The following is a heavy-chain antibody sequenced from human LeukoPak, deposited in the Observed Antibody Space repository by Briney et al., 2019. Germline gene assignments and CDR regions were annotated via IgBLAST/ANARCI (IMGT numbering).Heavy chain of an antibody. CDR3: ARDNDFFDY. J-gene: IGHJ4*02. Sequence: SETLSLTCSVSGVSINTYYWSCIRQPAGKGLEWIGRIHSSGSTHYNPSLKSRVTMSLDTSRNQFSLKLTSVTAADTAVYYCARDNDFFDYWGQGTLVTVSS. CDR2: IHSSGST. CDR1: GVSINTYY. V-gene: IGHV4-4*07.